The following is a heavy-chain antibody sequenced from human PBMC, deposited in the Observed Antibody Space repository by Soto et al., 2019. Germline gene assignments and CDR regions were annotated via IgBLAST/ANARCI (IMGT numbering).Heavy chain of an antibody. Sequence: GGSLRLSCAASGFTFSNAWMSWVRQAPGKGLEWVGRIKSKTDGGTTDYAAPVKGRFTISRDDSKNTLYLQMNSLKTEDTAVYYCTTHRGATEIRVGLDYFDYWGQGTLVTVSS. J-gene: IGHJ4*02. V-gene: IGHV3-15*01. CDR1: GFTFSNAW. CDR2: IKSKTDGGTT. D-gene: IGHD1-26*01. CDR3: TTHRGATEIRVGLDYFDY.